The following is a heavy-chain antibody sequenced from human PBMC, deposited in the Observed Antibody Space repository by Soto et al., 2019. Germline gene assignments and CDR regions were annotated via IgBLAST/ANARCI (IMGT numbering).Heavy chain of an antibody. CDR2: IHYSGTT. J-gene: IGHJ5*02. CDR3: ARDSPATMDLFDP. V-gene: IGHV4-61*01. D-gene: IGHD2-2*01. CDR1: GGSVSSGTYY. Sequence: SETLSLTCTVSGGSVSSGTYYWSWIRRPPGKGPEWIGYIHYSGTTKYNPSLKSRVTISVDRSKDQFSLELNSVTAADTAVYYCARDSPATMDLFDPWGQGTLVTVSS.